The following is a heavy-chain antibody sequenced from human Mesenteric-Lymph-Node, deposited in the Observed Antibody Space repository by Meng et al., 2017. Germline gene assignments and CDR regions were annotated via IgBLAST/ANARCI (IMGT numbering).Heavy chain of an antibody. CDR3: AKVNWEADSTNH. V-gene: IGHV3-33*06. CDR2: IWYDGSNE. D-gene: IGHD1-26*01. J-gene: IGHJ4*02. Sequence: QVRLVEAGGGVVQPWTALFLSGAAFGSTFRRNGMHWVRQAPGKGLEWVAIIWYDGSNEYYADSVKGRFTISRDNAKKTVYLQMNSLRADDTAVYYCAKVNWEADSTNHWGQGTLVTVSS. CDR1: GSTFRRNG.